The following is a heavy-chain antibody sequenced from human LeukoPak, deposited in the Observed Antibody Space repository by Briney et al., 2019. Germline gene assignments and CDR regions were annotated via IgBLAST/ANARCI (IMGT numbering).Heavy chain of an antibody. Sequence: GGSLRLSCAACGFTFSDYYMSWIRQAPGKGLEWVSYISSSGSTIYYADSAKGRFTISRDNAKNSLYLQMNSLRAEDTAVYYCARDDSSWSEGKFDYWGQGTLVTVSS. J-gene: IGHJ4*02. V-gene: IGHV3-11*01. CDR3: ARDDSSWSEGKFDY. D-gene: IGHD6-13*01. CDR2: ISSSGSTI. CDR1: GFTFSDYY.